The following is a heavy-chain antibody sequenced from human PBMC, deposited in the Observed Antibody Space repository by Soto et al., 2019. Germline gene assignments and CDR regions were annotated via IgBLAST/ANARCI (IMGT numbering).Heavy chain of an antibody. CDR1: GFTFSSYW. CDR2: IKQDGSEK. V-gene: IGHV3-7*01. J-gene: IGHJ1*01. D-gene: IGHD6-13*01. Sequence: EVQLVESGGGLVQPGGSLRLSCAASGFTFSSYWMSWVRQAPGKGLEWVANIKQDGSEKYYVDSVKGRFTISRDNTKNSLYLQRNSLRAEDTAVYYCARVSRAAGNKYFQHWDQGTLVTVSS. CDR3: ARVSRAAGNKYFQH.